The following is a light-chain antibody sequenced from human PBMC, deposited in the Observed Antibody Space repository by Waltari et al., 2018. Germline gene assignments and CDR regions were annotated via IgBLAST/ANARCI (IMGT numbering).Light chain of an antibody. CDR2: SNT. CDR3: AAWDDSLNGYV. J-gene: IGLJ1*01. Sequence: QSVLTQPPSASGTPGQRVTISCSGSSSNIGNNLVNWFQPLPGTAPNLPIFSNTQRPSGVPDRFSGSKPGNSASLAISGLQSEDEAEYYCAAWDDSLNGYVFGTGTKVTVL. CDR1: SSNIGNNL. V-gene: IGLV1-44*01.